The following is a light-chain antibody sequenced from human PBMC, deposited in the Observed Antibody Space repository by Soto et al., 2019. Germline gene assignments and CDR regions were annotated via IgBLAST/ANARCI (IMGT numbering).Light chain of an antibody. J-gene: IGKJ4*01. Sequence: EIVLTQSPGTLSLSPGERATLSCRASQSVSSSYLAWYQQKPGQAPRLLIYGASSRATGIPDRFSGSGSGTDFTLTISRLEPEDFAVYYCQQYGSPPLTFGGGTKVAIK. CDR3: QQYGSPPLT. CDR1: QSVSSSY. CDR2: GAS. V-gene: IGKV3-20*01.